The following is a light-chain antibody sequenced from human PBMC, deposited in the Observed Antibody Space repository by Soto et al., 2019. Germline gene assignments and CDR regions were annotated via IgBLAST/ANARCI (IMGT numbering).Light chain of an antibody. Sequence: DIVMTQTPLSLSVTPGQPASSSCRASQSVNSNSLAWYQQRPGQAPRLLIYGTSSRATGIPDRFSGSGSGTDFTLTISRLEPEDFAVYFCQRYGSSPLITFGQGTRLEIK. J-gene: IGKJ5*01. CDR3: QRYGSSPLIT. V-gene: IGKV3-20*01. CDR1: QSVNSNS. CDR2: GTS.